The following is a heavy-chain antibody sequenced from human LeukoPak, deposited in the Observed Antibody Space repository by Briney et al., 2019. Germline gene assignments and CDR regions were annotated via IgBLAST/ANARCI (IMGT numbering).Heavy chain of an antibody. Sequence: GGSLRLSCAASGFTVSSNYMSWVRQAPGKGLEWVSVIYSGGSTYYADSVKGRFTISRDNSKNTLYLQMNSLRAEDTAVYFCAREIMVSREWYFDLWGRGTLVTVAS. V-gene: IGHV3-53*01. J-gene: IGHJ2*01. CDR1: GFTVSSNY. D-gene: IGHD2-21*01. CDR3: AREIMVSREWYFDL. CDR2: IYSGGST.